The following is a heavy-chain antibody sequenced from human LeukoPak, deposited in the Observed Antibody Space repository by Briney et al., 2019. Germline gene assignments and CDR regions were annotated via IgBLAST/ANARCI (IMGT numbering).Heavy chain of an antibody. Sequence: PRGSPRDSCAASGFTFSNYWMSWVRQAPGKGLEWVANVKQDGSDKYYVDSVKGRFTISRDNAKNSLYLQMNSLRAEDTAVYYCARDRVDGKFEYCGQGALVSVSS. D-gene: IGHD6-19*01. V-gene: IGHV3-7*04. J-gene: IGHJ4*02. CDR3: ARDRVDGKFEY. CDR1: GFTFSNYW. CDR2: VKQDGSDK.